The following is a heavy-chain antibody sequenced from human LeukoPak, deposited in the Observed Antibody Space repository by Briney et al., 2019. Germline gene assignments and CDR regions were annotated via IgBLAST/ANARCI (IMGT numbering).Heavy chain of an antibody. CDR2: IYYSGST. V-gene: IGHV4-28*01. CDR1: GYSISSSKW. D-gene: IGHD5-24*01. CDR3: ARTRDSDMYYFDS. Sequence: SDTLSLTCVVSGYSISSSKWWGWIRQPPGKGLEWIGYIYYSGSTYYNPSLKTRVTMSVDTSKNQFSLELTSVTAVDTAIYYCARTRDSDMYYFDSWGQGTLVTVS. J-gene: IGHJ4*02.